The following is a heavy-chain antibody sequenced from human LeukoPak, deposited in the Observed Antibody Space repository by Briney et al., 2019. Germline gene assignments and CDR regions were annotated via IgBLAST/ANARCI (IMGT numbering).Heavy chain of an antibody. D-gene: IGHD3-10*01. CDR2: IYSGGYT. Sequence: GGSLRLSCAPSGFTVSSNYMSWVRQAPGKGLEWVSVIYSGGYTYYADSVKGRFTISSDNSKNTLYLQMSSLRVDDTAVYYCAALPRVRGVLGYWGQGTLVTVST. CDR1: GFTVSSNY. CDR3: AALPRVRGVLGY. J-gene: IGHJ4*02. V-gene: IGHV3-53*01.